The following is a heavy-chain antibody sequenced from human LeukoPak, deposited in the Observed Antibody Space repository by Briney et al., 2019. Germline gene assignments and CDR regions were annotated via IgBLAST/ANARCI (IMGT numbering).Heavy chain of an antibody. CDR3: AKARDYGDSNWHFDL. V-gene: IGHV3-9*03. CDR2: ISWNSGSI. Sequence: GRSLRLSCAASGFTFDDYAMHWVRQAPGKGLEWVSGISWNSGSIGYADSVKGRFTISRDNAKNSLYLQMNSLRAEDMALYYCAKARDYGDSNWHFDLWGRGTLVTVSS. J-gene: IGHJ2*01. D-gene: IGHD4-17*01. CDR1: GFTFDDYA.